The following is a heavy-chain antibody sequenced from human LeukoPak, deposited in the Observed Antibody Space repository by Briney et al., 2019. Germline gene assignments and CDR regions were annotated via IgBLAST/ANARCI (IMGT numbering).Heavy chain of an antibody. V-gene: IGHV3-30*03. CDR2: ISYDGSNK. CDR1: GFTFSSYG. Sequence: PGGSLRLSCAASGFTFSSYGMHWVRQAPGKGLEWVAVISYDGSNKYYADSVKGRFTISRDNSKNTLYLQMNRLRAEDTAVYYSARSVRDAMIVVVTVDDDAFDIWGRGTMVTVSS. J-gene: IGHJ3*02. CDR3: ARSVRDAMIVVVTVDDDAFDI. D-gene: IGHD3-22*01.